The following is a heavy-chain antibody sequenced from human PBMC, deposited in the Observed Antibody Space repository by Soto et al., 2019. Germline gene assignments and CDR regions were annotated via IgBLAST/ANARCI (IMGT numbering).Heavy chain of an antibody. D-gene: IGHD6-13*01. V-gene: IGHV5-51*01. Sequence: GESLKISCKGSGYSFTSYWIGWVRQMPGKGLEWMGIIYPGDSDTRYSPSFQGQVAISADKSISTAYLQWSSLKASDTAMHYCARIARAAAGYYYYGMDVWGQGTTVTVSS. CDR3: ARIARAAAGYYYYGMDV. J-gene: IGHJ6*02. CDR2: IYPGDSDT. CDR1: GYSFTSYW.